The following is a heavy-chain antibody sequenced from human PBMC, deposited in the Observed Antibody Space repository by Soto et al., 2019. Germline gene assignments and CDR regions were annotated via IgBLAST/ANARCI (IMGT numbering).Heavy chain of an antibody. J-gene: IGHJ3*02. Sequence: EVQLVESGGGLVQPGRSLRLSCAASGFTFDDYAMHWVRQAPGKGLEWVSGISWNSGSIGYADSVKGRFTIYRDNAKNSLYLKMNSLRAEDTAVYYCAKDIETGTRQGDAFDIWGQGTMVTVSS. D-gene: IGHD1-1*01. CDR2: ISWNSGSI. CDR1: GFTFDDYA. V-gene: IGHV3-9*01. CDR3: AKDIETGTRQGDAFDI.